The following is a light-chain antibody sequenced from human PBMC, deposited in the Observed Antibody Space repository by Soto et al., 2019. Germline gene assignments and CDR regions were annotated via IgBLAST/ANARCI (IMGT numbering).Light chain of an antibody. Sequence: DIQMTQSPSTLPASVGDRVTVTCRASQSIRSWLAWYQEKPGKAPKLLIYKAPLLETGVPSRFSGSGSGTEFTLTISSLQTDDFGTYYCQQYNSHPWTFGQGTKVDIK. J-gene: IGKJ1*01. CDR1: QSIRSW. CDR3: QQYNSHPWT. V-gene: IGKV1-5*03. CDR2: KAP.